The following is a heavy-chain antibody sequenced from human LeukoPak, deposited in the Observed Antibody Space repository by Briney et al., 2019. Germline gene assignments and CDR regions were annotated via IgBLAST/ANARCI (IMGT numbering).Heavy chain of an antibody. Sequence: PSETLSLTCAVYGGSFSGYYWSWIRQPPGKGLEWIGEINHSGSTNYNPSLKGRVTISVDTSKNQFSLKLSSVTAADTAVYYCARYCSSGYYLSHFDYWGQGTLVTVSS. CDR2: INHSGST. CDR3: ARYCSSGYYLSHFDY. CDR1: GGSFSGYY. V-gene: IGHV4-34*01. J-gene: IGHJ4*02. D-gene: IGHD3-22*01.